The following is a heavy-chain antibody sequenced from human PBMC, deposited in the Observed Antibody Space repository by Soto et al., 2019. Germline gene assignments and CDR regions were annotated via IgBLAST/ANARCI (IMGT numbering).Heavy chain of an antibody. CDR2: TYWNGND. CDR1: GFSLTSSGVG. V-gene: IGHV2-5*01. Sequence: QITLEESGPTLVKPTRTLTLTCTFSGFSLTSSGVGVGWIRQPPGKALEWLALTYWNGNDRYSPSLRRRLAIKKATSENQVVLTMTNMDPVDTATYYCAHSGGGYDNSWDYFDDWGQGILVTVSS. CDR3: AHSGGGYDNSWDYFDD. D-gene: IGHD5-12*01. J-gene: IGHJ4*02.